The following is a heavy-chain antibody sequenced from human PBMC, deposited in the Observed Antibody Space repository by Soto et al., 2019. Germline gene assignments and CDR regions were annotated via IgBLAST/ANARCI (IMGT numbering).Heavy chain of an antibody. Sequence: GGSLRLSCAASGFTFSSYEMNWVRQAPGKGLEWVSYISSSGSTIYYADSVKGRFTISRDNAKNSLYLQMNSLRAEDTAVYYCARGPTTVTIYYFDYWGQGTLVTVSS. CDR3: ARGPTTVTIYYFDY. J-gene: IGHJ4*02. CDR1: GFTFSSYE. CDR2: ISSSGSTI. D-gene: IGHD4-17*01. V-gene: IGHV3-48*03.